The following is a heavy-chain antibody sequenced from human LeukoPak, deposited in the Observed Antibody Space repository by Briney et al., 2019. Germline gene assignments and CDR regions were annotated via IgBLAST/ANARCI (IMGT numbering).Heavy chain of an antibody. J-gene: IGHJ4*02. CDR2: VSPTSGGT. D-gene: IGHD3-10*01. CDR3: ARDTGNYYGSGSYYNG. V-gene: IGHV1-2*02. CDR1: GYTFTGYY. Sequence: ASVKVSCKASGYTFTGYYMHWVRQAPGQGLEWMGWVSPTSGGTRYAQKFQGRVTMTRDTSISTAYMELSRLRSDDTAVYYCARDTGNYYGSGSYYNGWGQGTLVTVSS.